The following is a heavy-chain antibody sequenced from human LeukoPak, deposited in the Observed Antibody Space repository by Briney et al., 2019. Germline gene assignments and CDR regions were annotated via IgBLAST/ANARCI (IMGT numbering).Heavy chain of an antibody. V-gene: IGHV3-30-3*01. CDR3: AKAGYYDSSGYGAFDI. CDR1: GFTFSSYA. Sequence: GGSLRLSCAASGFTFSSYAMHWVRQAPGKGLEWVAVISYDGSNKYYADSVKGRFTISRDNAKNSLYLQMNSLRAEDTALYYCAKAGYYDSSGYGAFDIWGQGTMVTVSS. CDR2: ISYDGSNK. J-gene: IGHJ3*02. D-gene: IGHD3-22*01.